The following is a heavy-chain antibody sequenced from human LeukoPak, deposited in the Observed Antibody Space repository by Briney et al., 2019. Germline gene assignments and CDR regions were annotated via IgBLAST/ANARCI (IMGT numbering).Heavy chain of an antibody. CDR1: GGSISSGDYY. CDR3: ASRVSYYDXSGYSDX. CDR2: IYYSGST. D-gene: IGHD3-22*01. V-gene: IGHV4-30-4*08. J-gene: IGHJ4*02. Sequence: SETLSLTCTVSGGSISSGDYYWSWIRQPPGKGLEWIGYIYYSGSTYYNPSLKSRVTISVDTYKNQFSLKLSSVTAADTAVYYXASRVSYYDXSGYSDXWGQGTLVXVSS.